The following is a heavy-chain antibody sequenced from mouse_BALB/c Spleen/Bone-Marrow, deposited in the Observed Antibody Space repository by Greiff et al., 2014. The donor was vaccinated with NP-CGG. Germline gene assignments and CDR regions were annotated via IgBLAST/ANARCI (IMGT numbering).Heavy chain of an antibody. CDR1: GDSITSGY. D-gene: IGHD1-1*02. CDR2: ISYSGST. CDR3: ARGRAMGFAY. V-gene: IGHV3-8*02. J-gene: IGHJ3*01. Sequence: EVQLQQSGPSLVKPSQTLSLTCSVTGDSITSGYWNWIRKFPGNKLEYMGYISYSGSTYYNPSLKSRISITRGTSKNQYYLQLNSVTTEDTATYYCARGRAMGFAYWGQGTLVTVSA.